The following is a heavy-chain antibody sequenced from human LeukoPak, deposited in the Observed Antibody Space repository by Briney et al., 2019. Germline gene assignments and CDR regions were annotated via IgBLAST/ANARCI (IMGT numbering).Heavy chain of an antibody. D-gene: IGHD2-2*01. V-gene: IGHV4-31*03. Sequence: SETLSLTCTVSGGSISSGVYYWSWIRQHPGKGLEWIGYIYYSGSTYYNPSLKSRVTISVDTSKNQFSLKLSSVTAADTAVYYCAAVVPAARYYYYGMDVWGQGTTVTVSS. CDR3: AAVVPAARYYYYGMDV. J-gene: IGHJ6*02. CDR2: IYYSGST. CDR1: GGSISSGVYY.